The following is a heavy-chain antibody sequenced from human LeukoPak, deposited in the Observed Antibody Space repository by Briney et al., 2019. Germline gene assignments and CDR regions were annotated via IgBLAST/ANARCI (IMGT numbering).Heavy chain of an antibody. J-gene: IGHJ3*02. D-gene: IGHD3-3*01. CDR3: ARDGAAYDFWSGYPDAFDI. CDR1: GFTFSSDS. CDR2: ISSSSSYI. Sequence: GGSLRLSCAASGFTFSSDSMNWVRQAPGKGLEWVSSISSSSSYIYYADSVKGRFTISRDNAKNSLYLQMNSLRAEDTAVYYCARDGAAYDFWSGYPDAFDIWGQGTMVTVSS. V-gene: IGHV3-21*01.